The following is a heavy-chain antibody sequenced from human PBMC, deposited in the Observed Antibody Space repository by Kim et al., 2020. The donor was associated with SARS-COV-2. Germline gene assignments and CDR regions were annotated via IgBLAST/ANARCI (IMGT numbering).Heavy chain of an antibody. CDR1: GGSFSGYY. CDR3: ARGGEWLKSRGFDY. V-gene: IGHV4-34*01. D-gene: IGHD3-10*01. Sequence: SETLSLTCAVYGGSFSGYYWSWIRQPPGKGLEWIGEINHSGSTNYNPSLKSRVTISVDTSKNQFSLKLSSVTAADTAVYYCARGGEWLKSRGFDYWGQGTLVTVSS. J-gene: IGHJ4*02. CDR2: INHSGST.